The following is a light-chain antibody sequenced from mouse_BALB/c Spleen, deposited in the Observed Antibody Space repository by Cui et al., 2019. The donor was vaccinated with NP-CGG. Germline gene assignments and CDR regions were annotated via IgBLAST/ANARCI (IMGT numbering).Light chain of an antibody. CDR1: SGAVTTRNH. V-gene: IGLV1*01. CDR2: GTN. J-gene: IGLJ1*01. Sequence: QAVVTQESALNTLPGETVTPTCRPSSGAVTTRNHANWVQEKPDHLFTGLIGGTNNRAPVVPAKFSGSLIGDKAALTITGTQTEDEAIYFCALWYGNHWVFGGGTKLTVL. CDR3: ALWYGNHWV.